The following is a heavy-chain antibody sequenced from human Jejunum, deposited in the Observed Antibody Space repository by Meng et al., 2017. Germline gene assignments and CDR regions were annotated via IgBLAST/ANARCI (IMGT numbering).Heavy chain of an antibody. J-gene: IGHJ4*02. CDR2: VSSSGGST. CDR1: GFTFSSYT. CDR3: AKGWDSSGGDYSY. V-gene: IGHV3-23*01. D-gene: IGHD6-19*01. Sequence: GGSLRLSCVASGFTFSSYTMTWVRQAPGKGLEWLSSVSSSGGSTYYADSVKGQFTISRDNAKNTLYLQMNSLRAEDTAVYYCAKGWDSSGGDYSYWGQGTLITVSS.